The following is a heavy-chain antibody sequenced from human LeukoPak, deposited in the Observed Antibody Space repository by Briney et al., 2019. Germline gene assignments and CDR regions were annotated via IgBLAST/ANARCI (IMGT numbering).Heavy chain of an antibody. CDR3: ARASGGHYCDFGY. D-gene: IGHD3-22*01. CDR2: IYYSGNT. CDR1: GDSISTYNYL. Sequence: NPSETLSLTCTVSGDSISTYNYLWGWIPQPPGKGLEWIGSIYYSGNTYYSPSLKIPVTISADTSKTQFSLKVTSVTAADTAVYYCARASGGHYCDFGYWGQGTLVTVSS. J-gene: IGHJ4*02. V-gene: IGHV4-39*01.